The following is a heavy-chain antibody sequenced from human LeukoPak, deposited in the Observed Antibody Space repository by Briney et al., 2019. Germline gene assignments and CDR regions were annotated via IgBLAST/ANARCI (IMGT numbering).Heavy chain of an antibody. V-gene: IGHV3-30*18. Sequence: PGGSLRLSCAASGFTFSSYGMHWVRQAPGKGLEWVAVISYDGSNKYYADSVKGRFTISRDNSKNTLYLQMNSLGAEDTAVYYCAKEYYYGSGSYIPDYWGQGTLVTVSS. D-gene: IGHD3-10*01. CDR2: ISYDGSNK. CDR1: GFTFSSYG. CDR3: AKEYYYGSGSYIPDY. J-gene: IGHJ4*02.